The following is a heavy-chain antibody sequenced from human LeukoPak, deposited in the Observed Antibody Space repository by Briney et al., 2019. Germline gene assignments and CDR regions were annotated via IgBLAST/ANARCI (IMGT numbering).Heavy chain of an antibody. V-gene: IGHV1-2*02. D-gene: IGHD6-19*01. CDR2: INPNSGGT. CDR1: GYTFTGYY. Sequence: GASVKVSCKASGYTFTGYYMHWVRQAPGQGLEWMGWINPNSGGTSYAQKFQGRVTMTRDTSISTAYMELSRLRSDDTAVYYCARVAYSSGWTFFDYWGQGTLVTVSS. J-gene: IGHJ4*02. CDR3: ARVAYSSGWTFFDY.